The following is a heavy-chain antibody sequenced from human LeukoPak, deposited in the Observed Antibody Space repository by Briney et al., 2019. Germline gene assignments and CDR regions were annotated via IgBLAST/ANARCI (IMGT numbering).Heavy chain of an antibody. Sequence: PSETLSLTCSVSGASISSGSNYWGWMRPPQGQTLEWIGSINSSGSTYHNPSLKSRVIIIIDTPKNHFSLTLSSVTAADTAVYYCARSDGYGLVGIWGQGTMVTVSS. D-gene: IGHD3-10*01. V-gene: IGHV4-39*07. CDR2: INSSGST. CDR3: ARSDGYGLVGI. J-gene: IGHJ3*02. CDR1: GASISSGSNY.